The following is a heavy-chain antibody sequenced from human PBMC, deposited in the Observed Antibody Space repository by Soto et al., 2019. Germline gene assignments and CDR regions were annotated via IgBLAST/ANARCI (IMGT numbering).Heavy chain of an antibody. V-gene: IGHV3-23*01. CDR3: SRFGPGADY. Sequence: EVHLLESGGASVQPGGSVRLSCVVSGFAFSRYGMNWVRRAPGKGLEWVAHISGSGYSINYAESVKGRFTISRDNSKGTLYLQMNSLTVEDTALYYCSRFGPGADYWGQRTLVTVSS. D-gene: IGHD3-3*01. J-gene: IGHJ4*02. CDR2: ISGSGYSI. CDR1: GFAFSRYG.